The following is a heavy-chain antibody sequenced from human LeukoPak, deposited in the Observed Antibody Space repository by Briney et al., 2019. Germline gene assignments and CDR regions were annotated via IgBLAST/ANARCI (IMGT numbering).Heavy chain of an antibody. D-gene: IGHD3-10*01. J-gene: IGHJ4*02. CDR2: ISYDGSNK. Sequence: GGSLRLSCAASGFTFSSYAMHWVRKAPGKGLEWVAVISYDGSNKYYADSVKGRFTISRDNSKNTLYLQMNSLRAEDTAVYYCAREVLLWFGEFDYWGQGTLVTVSS. V-gene: IGHV3-30-3*01. CDR1: GFTFSSYA. CDR3: AREVLLWFGEFDY.